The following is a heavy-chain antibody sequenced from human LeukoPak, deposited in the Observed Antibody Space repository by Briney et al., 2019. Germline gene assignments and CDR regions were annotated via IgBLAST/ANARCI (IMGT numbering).Heavy chain of an antibody. CDR1: GFTFSTHG. Sequence: GGSLRLSCAASGFTFSTHGIYWVRQAPGKGLEWVAFIRYDGSKQYYADSVKGRFTISRDNSKNTLYLQMNSLRTEDTAAYYCARDAQYAFHNWGQGTMVTVSS. V-gene: IGHV3-30*02. CDR3: ARDAQYAFHN. J-gene: IGHJ3*02. CDR2: IRYDGSKQ.